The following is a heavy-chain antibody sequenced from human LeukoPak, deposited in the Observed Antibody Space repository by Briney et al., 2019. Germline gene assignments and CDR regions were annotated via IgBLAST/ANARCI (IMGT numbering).Heavy chain of an antibody. V-gene: IGHV4-59*08. J-gene: IGHJ1*01. D-gene: IGHD3-16*01. CDR3: ARHIDDLGSFQL. CDR2: RNYSGAT. CDR1: GGSISSYY. Sequence: DTLSLTCTVSGGSISSYYWSWIRQPPGKGLEWIGYRNYSGATKYNPSLKSRVTISRDTSKNQFSLKLSSVTAADTAVYYCARHIDDLGSFQLWGQGTLVTVSS.